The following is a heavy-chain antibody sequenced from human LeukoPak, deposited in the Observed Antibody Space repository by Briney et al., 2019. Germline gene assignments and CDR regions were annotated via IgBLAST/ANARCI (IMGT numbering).Heavy chain of an antibody. Sequence: PSETLSLTCAVYGGSFRGYYWSWIPQPPGKGLEWIGEINHSGSTNYNPSLKSRATISVATSKNQYSLKLSSVTAADTAVYYCAREPGGIVGATTDYWGQGTLVTVSS. J-gene: IGHJ4*02. V-gene: IGHV4-34*01. D-gene: IGHD1-26*01. CDR2: INHSGST. CDR3: AREPGGIVGATTDY. CDR1: GGSFRGYY.